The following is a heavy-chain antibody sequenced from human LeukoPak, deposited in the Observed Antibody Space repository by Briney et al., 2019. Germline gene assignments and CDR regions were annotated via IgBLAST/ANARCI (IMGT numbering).Heavy chain of an antibody. CDR1: GYTFNRYG. D-gene: IGHD2-21*02. J-gene: IGHJ3*02. Sequence: ASVKVSCKTSGYTFNRYGISWVRQAPGQGLEWMGIINPSGGSTSYAQKFQGRVTMTRDMSTSTVYMELSSLRSEDTAVYYCARDRAYCGGDCYSGHDAFDIWGQGTMVTVSS. V-gene: IGHV1-46*02. CDR3: ARDRAYCGGDCYSGHDAFDI. CDR2: INPSGGST.